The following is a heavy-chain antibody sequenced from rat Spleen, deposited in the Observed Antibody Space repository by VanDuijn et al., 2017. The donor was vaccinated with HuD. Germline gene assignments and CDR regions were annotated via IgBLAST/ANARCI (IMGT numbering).Heavy chain of an antibody. CDR1: GITFSNYA. Sequence: EVQLVESGGGLVQPGGTLKLSCAASGITFSNYAMAWVRQAPKKGLAWIATISNDGSSTYYRDSVKGRFTISRDNAKNTLYLQMDSLRSEDTATYYCARQRTLYYFDYWGQGVMVTVSS. CDR2: ISNDGSST. D-gene: IGHD3-1*01. CDR3: ARQRTLYYFDY. V-gene: IGHV5-29*01. J-gene: IGHJ2*01.